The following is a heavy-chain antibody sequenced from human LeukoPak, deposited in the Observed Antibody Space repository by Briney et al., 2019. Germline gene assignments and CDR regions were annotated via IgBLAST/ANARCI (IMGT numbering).Heavy chain of an antibody. J-gene: IGHJ4*02. V-gene: IGHV3-23*01. CDR3: AKTVRTRWGFDY. Sequence: PGRSLRLSCAASGFTFSSYAMSWVRQAPGRGLEWVSIISGSGGSTSYADSVKGRFTISRDNSNNTLYLQMSSLRAEDTALYYCAKTVRTRWGFDYWGQGTLVTVSS. CDR1: GFTFSSYA. D-gene: IGHD4-23*01. CDR2: ISGSGGST.